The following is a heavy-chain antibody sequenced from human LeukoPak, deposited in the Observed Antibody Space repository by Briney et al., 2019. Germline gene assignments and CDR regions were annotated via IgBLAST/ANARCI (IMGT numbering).Heavy chain of an antibody. J-gene: IGHJ3*02. Sequence: GGSLRLSCAASGFTFSSYWMNWVRQAPGKGLEGVANIMQDGSEKYYVDSVKGRFTISRDNAKNSLYLQMNSLRAEDTAVYYCVRDRSSGYYADAFDIWGQGTMVTVSS. CDR1: GFTFSSYW. V-gene: IGHV3-7*01. CDR3: VRDRSSGYYADAFDI. CDR2: IMQDGSEK. D-gene: IGHD3-22*01.